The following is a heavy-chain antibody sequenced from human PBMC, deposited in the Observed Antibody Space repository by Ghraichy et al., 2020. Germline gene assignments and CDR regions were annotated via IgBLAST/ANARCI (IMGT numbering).Heavy chain of an antibody. D-gene: IGHD5-24*01. CDR3: ARDSHYQLGGGFDY. CDR2: ISAYNGDT. V-gene: IGHV1-18*01. Sequence: ASVKVSCKASGYTFTSYGISWVRQAPGQGLEWMGWISAYNGDTNYAQKLQGRVTMTTDTSTSTAYMELRSLRSDDTAVYYCARDSHYQLGGGFDYWGQGTLVTVSS. J-gene: IGHJ4*02. CDR1: GYTFTSYG.